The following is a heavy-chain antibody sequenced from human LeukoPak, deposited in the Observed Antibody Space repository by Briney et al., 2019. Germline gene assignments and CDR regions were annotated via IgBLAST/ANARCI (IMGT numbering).Heavy chain of an antibody. D-gene: IGHD4-11*01. CDR2: MYSGGGT. V-gene: IGHV3-66*01. CDR3: AREPLPYYSDYGH. Sequence: GGSLRLSCAASGVTVSASYMSWVRQAPGKGLEWVSIMYSGGGTDYADSVKGRFTISRDNSKNTVHLQMNNLRAEDTAVYYCAREPLPYYSDYGHWGQGTLVIVSS. CDR1: GVTVSASY. J-gene: IGHJ4*02.